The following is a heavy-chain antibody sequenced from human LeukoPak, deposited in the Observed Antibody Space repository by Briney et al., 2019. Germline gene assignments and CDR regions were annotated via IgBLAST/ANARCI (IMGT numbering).Heavy chain of an antibody. Sequence: PGGSLRLSCAASGFTFSSYSMNWVRQAPGKGLEWVSYISSSGSTIYYADSVKGRFTISRDNSKNTLYLQMNSLRAEDTAVYYCAKEYYDFWSGQNRYDPFDYWGQGTLVTVSS. CDR3: AKEYYDFWSGQNRYDPFDY. J-gene: IGHJ4*02. V-gene: IGHV3-48*01. D-gene: IGHD3-3*01. CDR1: GFTFSSYS. CDR2: ISSSGSTI.